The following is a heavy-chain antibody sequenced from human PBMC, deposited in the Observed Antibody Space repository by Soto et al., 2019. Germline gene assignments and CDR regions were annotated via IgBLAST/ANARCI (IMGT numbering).Heavy chain of an antibody. V-gene: IGHV1-69*02. Sequence: ASVKVSCKASGGTFSIDTISWVRQAPGQGLEWMGRIIPILGIANYAQKFQGRVTITADKSTSTAYMELSSLRSEDTAVYYCAGGSPGYYYYMDVWGKGTTVTVSS. CDR2: IIPILGIA. CDR1: GGTFSIDT. D-gene: IGHD3-10*01. CDR3: AGGSPGYYYYMDV. J-gene: IGHJ6*03.